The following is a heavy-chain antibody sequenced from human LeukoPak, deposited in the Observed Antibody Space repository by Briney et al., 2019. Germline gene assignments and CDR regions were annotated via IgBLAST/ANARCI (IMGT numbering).Heavy chain of an antibody. Sequence: SQTLSLTCAISGDSVSSNSASWKWIRQSPSRGLEWLGRTYYRSKWRNDYAVSVKSRITISPDTSKNQISLQLNSVTPEDTAVYYCARGTGDSCKDWGLGTLVTVSS. CDR3: ARGTGDSCKD. J-gene: IGHJ4*02. D-gene: IGHD3-22*01. CDR1: GDSVSSNSAS. CDR2: TYYRSKWRN. V-gene: IGHV6-1*01.